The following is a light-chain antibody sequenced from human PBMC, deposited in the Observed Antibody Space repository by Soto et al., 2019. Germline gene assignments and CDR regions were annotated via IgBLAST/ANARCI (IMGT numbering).Light chain of an antibody. CDR3: QQYNNWS. J-gene: IGKJ5*01. V-gene: IGKV3-15*01. Sequence: EVVMTQSPATLSVSPGETATLSCRASQSVGSNLAWYQQKPGQAPRLLIYAASTRATGIPARFSGSGSGTEFTLTISSLQSEDFAAYYCQQYNNWSFGQGTRLEIK. CDR2: AAS. CDR1: QSVGSN.